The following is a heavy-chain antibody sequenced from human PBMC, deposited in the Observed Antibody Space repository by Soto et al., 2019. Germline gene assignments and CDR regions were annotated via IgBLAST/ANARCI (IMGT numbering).Heavy chain of an antibody. V-gene: IGHV3-7*01. CDR1: GFTFSSYW. CDR2: IKQDGSEK. D-gene: IGHD6-19*01. Sequence: GGSLRLSCAASGFTFSSYWMSWVRQAPGKGLEWVANIKQDGSEKYYVDSVKGRFTISRDNAKNSLYLQMNSLRAEDTAVYYCARGGGSGWYHSHDYWGQGTLVTVSS. CDR3: ARGGGSGWYHSHDY. J-gene: IGHJ4*02.